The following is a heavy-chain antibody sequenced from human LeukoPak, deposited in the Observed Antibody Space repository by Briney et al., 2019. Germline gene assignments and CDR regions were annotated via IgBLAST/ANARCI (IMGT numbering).Heavy chain of an antibody. D-gene: IGHD3-16*01. V-gene: IGHV3-23*01. Sequence: GGSLRLSCAASGFTFSSYAMSWVRHAPGKGLEWVSAISGSGGSTYYADSVKGRFTISRDNSKNTLYLQMNSLRAEDTAVYYCAKDPTGVGGPYNWFDPWGQGTLVTVSS. CDR1: GFTFSSYA. J-gene: IGHJ5*02. CDR3: AKDPTGVGGPYNWFDP. CDR2: ISGSGGST.